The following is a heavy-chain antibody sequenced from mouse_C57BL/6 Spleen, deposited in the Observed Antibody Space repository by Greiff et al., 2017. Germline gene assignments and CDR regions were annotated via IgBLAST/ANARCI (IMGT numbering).Heavy chain of an antibody. CDR3: ARGTTVVARNFDY. V-gene: IGHV1-50*01. CDR2: IDPSDSYT. Sequence: QVQLQQPGAELVKPGASVKLSCKASGYTFTSYWMQWVKQRPGQGLEWIGEIDPSDSYTNYNQKFKGKATLTVDTSSSTAYMQLGNLTSEDSAVYYWARGTTVVARNFDYWGQGTTLTVSS. CDR1: GYTFTSYW. D-gene: IGHD1-1*01. J-gene: IGHJ2*01.